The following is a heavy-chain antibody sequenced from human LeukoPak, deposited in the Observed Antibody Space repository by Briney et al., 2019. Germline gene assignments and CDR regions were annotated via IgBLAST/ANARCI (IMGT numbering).Heavy chain of an antibody. CDR3: CSSGYYYNY. V-gene: IGHV3-49*04. Sequence: GGSLRLSCTASGFTFGDYAMSWVRQAPGKGLEWVGFIRSKAYGGTTEYAASVKGRFTISRDDSKSIAYLQMNSLKTEDTAVYYCCSSGYYYNYWGQGTLVTVSS. CDR1: GFTFGDYA. J-gene: IGHJ4*02. D-gene: IGHD3-22*01. CDR2: IRSKAYGGTT.